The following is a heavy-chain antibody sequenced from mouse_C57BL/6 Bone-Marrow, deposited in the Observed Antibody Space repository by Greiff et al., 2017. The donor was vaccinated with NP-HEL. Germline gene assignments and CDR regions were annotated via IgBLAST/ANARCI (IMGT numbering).Heavy chain of an antibody. J-gene: IGHJ3*01. V-gene: IGHV5-17*01. Sequence: EVMLVESGGGLVKPGGSLKLSCAASGFTFSDYGMHWVRQAPEKGLEWVAYISSGSSTIYYAHTVKGRFTISRDNAKNTLFLQMTSLRSEETAMYYCASVAWFGDWGKGTLVTVAA. CDR2: ISSGSSTI. CDR1: GFTFSDYG. CDR3: ASVAWFGD.